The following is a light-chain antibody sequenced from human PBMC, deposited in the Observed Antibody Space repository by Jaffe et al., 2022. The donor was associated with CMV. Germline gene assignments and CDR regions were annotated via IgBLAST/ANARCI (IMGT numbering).Light chain of an antibody. V-gene: IGLV3-21*01. CDR3: QVWDRISDDYV. CDR2: YES. CDR1: NIGNKS. Sequence: SYVLAQPPSVSVAPGKTARITCGGDNIGNKSVHWYQQKPGQAPVLVIYYESDRPSGIPERFSASNSGNTATLIIGRVEAGDEADYFCQVWDRISDDYVFGTATKVTVL. J-gene: IGLJ1*01.